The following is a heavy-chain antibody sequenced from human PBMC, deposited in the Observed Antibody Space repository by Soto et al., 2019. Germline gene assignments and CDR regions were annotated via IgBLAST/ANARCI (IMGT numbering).Heavy chain of an antibody. V-gene: IGHV5-51*01. D-gene: IGHD2-2*01. CDR1: GYSFTSYW. CDR2: IYPGDSDT. CDR3: ARHLTDIVVVPAAIYGMDV. J-gene: IGHJ6*02. Sequence: GESLKISCKGSGYSFTSYWIGWVRQMPGKGLEWMGIIYPGDSDTRYSPSFQGQVTISADKSISTAYLQWSSLKASDTAMYYCARHLTDIVVVPAAIYGMDVWGQGTTVTVAS.